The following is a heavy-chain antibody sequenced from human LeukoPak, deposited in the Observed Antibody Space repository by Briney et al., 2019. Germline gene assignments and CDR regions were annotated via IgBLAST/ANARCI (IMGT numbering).Heavy chain of an antibody. V-gene: IGHV3-48*02. Sequence: GGSLRLSCAASGFTFSSYGMNWVRQAPGQGLEWVSYISSTSGTIYYADSVKGRFTISRDNAKTSLYLQMDSLRDEDTAVYYYARDLWGTSGYRFDYWGQGTLVTVSS. CDR3: ARDLWGTSGYRFDY. CDR1: GFTFSSYG. CDR2: ISSTSGTI. J-gene: IGHJ4*02. D-gene: IGHD3-22*01.